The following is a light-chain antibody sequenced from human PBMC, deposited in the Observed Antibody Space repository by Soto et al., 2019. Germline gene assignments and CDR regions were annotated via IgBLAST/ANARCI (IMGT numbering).Light chain of an antibody. Sequence: EIVMTQSPATLSVSPGERVTLSCRASQSININLAWYQQKLGQAPRLLIYIASAMVSDVPARFTGGGSGTEFTLSSSTLQPEDFAVYYCQQFRSWPYTFGQGTKLEAK. CDR1: QSININ. V-gene: IGKV3-15*01. CDR3: QQFRSWPYT. J-gene: IGKJ2*01. CDR2: IAS.